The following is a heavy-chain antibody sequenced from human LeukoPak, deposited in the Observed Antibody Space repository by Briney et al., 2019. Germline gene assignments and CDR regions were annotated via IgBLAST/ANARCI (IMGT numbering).Heavy chain of an antibody. CDR1: GGSISSYY. CDR3: ARTSGSYVFDY. Sequence: ASETLSLTCTVSGGSISSYYWSWVRQAPGKELEWIAYIYYSGRTNYNPSLKSRVTMSIDTSKNYFSLNLSSVTAADTAVYYCARTSGSYVFDYCGQGILVTVSS. CDR2: IYYSGRT. J-gene: IGHJ4*02. D-gene: IGHD1-26*01. V-gene: IGHV4-59*01.